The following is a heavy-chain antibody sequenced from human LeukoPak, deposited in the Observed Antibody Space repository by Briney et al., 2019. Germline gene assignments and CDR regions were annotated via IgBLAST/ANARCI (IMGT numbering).Heavy chain of an antibody. D-gene: IGHD6-19*01. V-gene: IGHV3-74*01. CDR1: GFTFSSYG. J-gene: IGHJ4*02. CDR2: INSDGSST. CDR3: ARSSVSGWYYSYYFDY. Sequence: GGSLRLSCAASGFTFSSYGMHWVRQAPGKGLVWVSRINSDGSSTSYADSVKGRFTISRDNAKNTLYLQMNSLRAEDTAVYYCARSSVSGWYYSYYFDYWGQGTLVTVSS.